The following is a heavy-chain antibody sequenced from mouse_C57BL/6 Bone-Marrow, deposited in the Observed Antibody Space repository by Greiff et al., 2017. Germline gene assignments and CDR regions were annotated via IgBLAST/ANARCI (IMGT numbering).Heavy chain of an antibody. J-gene: IGHJ3*01. V-gene: IGHV1-19*01. Sequence: EVKLQQSGPVLVKPGASVKMSCKASGYTFTDYYMNWVKQSHGKSLEWIGVINPYNGGTSYNQKFKGKATLTVDKSSSTAYMELNSLTSEDSAVYYCASHYYGSSPRFAYWGQGTLVTVSA. D-gene: IGHD1-1*01. CDR1: GYTFTDYY. CDR3: ASHYYGSSPRFAY. CDR2: INPYNGGT.